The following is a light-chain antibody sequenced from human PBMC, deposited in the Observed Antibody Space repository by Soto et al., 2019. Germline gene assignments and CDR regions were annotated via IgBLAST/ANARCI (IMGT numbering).Light chain of an antibody. CDR2: GAS. V-gene: IGKV3-15*01. CDR3: QQYNNWPRT. J-gene: IGKJ1*01. CDR1: QSVSDK. Sequence: EIELTQSPATLSVSPGERVTLSCRASQSVSDKLAWYQQKPGQAPRLLIYGASTRATGIPARFSGSGSGTEFTLTINSLQSEDFAVYYCQQYNNWPRTFGQGTKVDIK.